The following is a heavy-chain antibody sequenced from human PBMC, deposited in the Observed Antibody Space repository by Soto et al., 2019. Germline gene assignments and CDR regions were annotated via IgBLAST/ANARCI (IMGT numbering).Heavy chain of an antibody. CDR2: INHSGST. D-gene: IGHD6-19*01. CDR1: GGSFSGYY. V-gene: IGHV4-34*01. CDR3: ARGVGIAVAGRPLYYMDV. Sequence: SETLSLTCAVYGGSFSGYYWSWIRQPPGKGLEWIGEINHSGSTNYNPSLKSRVTISVDTSKNQFSLKLSSVTAADTAVYYCARGVGIAVAGRPLYYMDVWGKGTTVTVSS. J-gene: IGHJ6*03.